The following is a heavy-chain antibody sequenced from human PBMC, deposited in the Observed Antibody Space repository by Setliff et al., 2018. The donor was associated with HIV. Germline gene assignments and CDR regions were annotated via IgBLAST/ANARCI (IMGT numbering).Heavy chain of an antibody. V-gene: IGHV3-7*01. D-gene: IGHD3-16*01. J-gene: IGHJ5*01. CDR2: IDRDGSET. Sequence: PSETLSLSCVASRFTFNDYWMSWVRQAPGKGLEWVANIDRDGSETNYVDSVKGRFTNSRDNAKNTLYLQMDSLRAEDTAVYYCARGGANPSWFDSWGQGTLVTVSS. CDR1: RFTFNDYW. CDR3: ARGGANPSWFDS.